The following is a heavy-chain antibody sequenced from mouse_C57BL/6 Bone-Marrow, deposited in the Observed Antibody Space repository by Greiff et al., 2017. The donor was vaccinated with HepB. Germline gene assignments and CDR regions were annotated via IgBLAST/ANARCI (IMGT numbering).Heavy chain of an antibody. D-gene: IGHD1-1*01. CDR1: GYTFTDYY. J-gene: IGHJ1*03. CDR3: APLKYYGSTHWYFDV. V-gene: IGHV1-26*01. Sequence: EVQLQQSGPELVKPGASVKISCKASGYTFTDYYMNWVKQSHGKSLEWIGDINPNNGGTSYNQKFKGKATVTVDKSSSTAYMELRSLTSEDSAVYYCAPLKYYGSTHWYFDVWGTGTTVTVAS. CDR2: INPNNGGT.